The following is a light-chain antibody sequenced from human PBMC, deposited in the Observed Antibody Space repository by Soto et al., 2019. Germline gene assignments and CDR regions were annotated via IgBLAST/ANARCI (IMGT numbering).Light chain of an antibody. J-gene: IGLJ3*02. CDR1: SSDVGSYNL. CDR2: EVS. CDR3: CSYAGSSTWV. Sequence: QSALTQAASVSGSPGQSITISCTGTSSDVGSYNLVSWYQQHPGKAPKLMSYEVSKRPSGVSNRFSGSKSGNTASLTISGLQAEDEADYYCCSYAGSSTWVFGGGTKLTVL. V-gene: IGLV2-23*02.